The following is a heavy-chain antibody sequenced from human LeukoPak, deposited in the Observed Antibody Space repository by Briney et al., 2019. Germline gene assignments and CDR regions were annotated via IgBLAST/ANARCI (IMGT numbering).Heavy chain of an antibody. D-gene: IGHD3-22*01. CDR3: ARESDLSHYDRTDY. CDR1: GDSISSADYY. J-gene: IGHJ4*02. CDR2: IYTSGST. V-gene: IGHV4-61*02. Sequence: SSETLCLTCTVSGDSISSADYYWSWIRQPAGKGLEWIGRIYTSGSTNYNPTLKSRVTISADTSKNQFFLKLSSVTAADTAVYYCARESDLSHYDRTDYWGQGTLVTVSS.